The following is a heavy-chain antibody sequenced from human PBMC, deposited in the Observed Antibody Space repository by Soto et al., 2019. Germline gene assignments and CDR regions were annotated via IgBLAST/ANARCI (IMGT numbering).Heavy chain of an antibody. V-gene: IGHV1-69*02. D-gene: IGHD2-8*01. CDR2: IIPILGIA. J-gene: IGHJ5*02. CDR3: ARVGYCTNGVCSGNWFDP. Sequence: SVKVSCKASGGTFSSYTISWVRQAPGQGLEWMGRIIPILGIANYAQKFQGRVTITADKSTSTAYMELSSLRSEDTAVYYCARVGYCTNGVCSGNWFDPWGQGTLVTSPQ. CDR1: GGTFSSYT.